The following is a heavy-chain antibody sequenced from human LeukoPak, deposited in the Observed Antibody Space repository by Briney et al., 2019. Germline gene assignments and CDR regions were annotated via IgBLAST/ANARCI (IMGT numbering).Heavy chain of an antibody. J-gene: IGHJ5*02. Sequence: SETLSLTCTVSGGPISSFYWSWIRLPPGKGLEWIGYIYYTGSTNYNPSLRSRVTISVDTSKNQFSLKLTSVTAADTAVYYCARGTTVVTPWFDPWGQGTLVTVSS. CDR2: IYYTGST. D-gene: IGHD4-23*01. CDR1: GGPISSFY. CDR3: ARGTTVVTPWFDP. V-gene: IGHV4-59*01.